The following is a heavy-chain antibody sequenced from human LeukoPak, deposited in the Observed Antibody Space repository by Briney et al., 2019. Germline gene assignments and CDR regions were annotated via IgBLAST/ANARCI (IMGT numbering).Heavy chain of an antibody. CDR2: FDPEDGET. D-gene: IGHD3-3*01. J-gene: IGHJ4*02. V-gene: IGHV1-24*01. CDR3: ATFIVLRFLEWYDY. Sequence: GASVKVSCKVSGYTLTELSMHWVRQAPGKGLEWMGGFDPEDGETIYAQKFQGRVTMTEDTSTDTAYMELSSLRSEDTAVYYCATFIVLRFLEWYDYWGQGTLVTVSS. CDR1: GYTLTELS.